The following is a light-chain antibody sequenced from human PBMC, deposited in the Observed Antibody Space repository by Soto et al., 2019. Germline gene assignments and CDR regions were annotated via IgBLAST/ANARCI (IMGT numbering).Light chain of an antibody. V-gene: IGKV3-15*01. CDR2: GAS. J-gene: IGKJ5*01. Sequence: EIVLTQSPATLSLSPGERATLSCRASQSVGTNLAWYRQRPGQAPRLLVYGASTRASGIPPRFSGSGSGTDFTLTISSLQSEDFAVYYCQQLNYWPRITFGQGTRLEI. CDR3: QQLNYWPRIT. CDR1: QSVGTN.